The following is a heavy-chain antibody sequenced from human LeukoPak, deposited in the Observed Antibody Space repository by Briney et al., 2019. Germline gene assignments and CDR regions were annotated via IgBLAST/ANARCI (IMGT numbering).Heavy chain of an antibody. D-gene: IGHD3-22*01. CDR3: AKRTVITMIPTNYFDY. CDR1: GGSISSSN. V-gene: IGHV3-23*01. CDR2: ISGSGGST. Sequence: GTLSLTCAVSGGSISSSNWWSWVRQPPGKGLEWVSAISGSGGSTYYADSVKGRFTISRDNSKNTLYLQMNSLRAEDTAVYYCAKRTVITMIPTNYFDYWGQGTLVTVSS. J-gene: IGHJ4*02.